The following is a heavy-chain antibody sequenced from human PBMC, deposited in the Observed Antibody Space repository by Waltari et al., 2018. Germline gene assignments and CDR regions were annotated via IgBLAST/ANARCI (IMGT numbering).Heavy chain of an antibody. CDR1: GFTFSSYG. J-gene: IGHJ4*02. CDR3: AKPINYGDYGDY. D-gene: IGHD4-17*01. CDR2: ISYDGSNK. V-gene: IGHV3-30*18. Sequence: QVQLVESGGGVVQPGRSLRLSCAASGFTFSSYGMHWVRQAPGKGREWVAVISYDGSNKYYADSLKGRFTISRDNSKNTLYLQMNSLRAEDTAVYYCAKPINYGDYGDYWGQGTLVTVSS.